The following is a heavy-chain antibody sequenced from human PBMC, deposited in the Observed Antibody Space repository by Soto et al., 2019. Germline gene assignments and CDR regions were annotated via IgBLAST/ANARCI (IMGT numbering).Heavy chain of an antibody. CDR1: GFTFSSYA. Sequence: QVPLVESGGGVVQPGRSLRLSCAASGFTFSSYAMHWVRQAPGKGLEWVAVISYDGSNKYYADSVKGRFTISRDNSKNTLYLQMNSLRAEDTAVYYCARDMMDSNYYGMDVWGQGTTVTVSS. CDR3: ARDMMDSNYYGMDV. D-gene: IGHD3-22*01. CDR2: ISYDGSNK. V-gene: IGHV3-30-3*01. J-gene: IGHJ6*02.